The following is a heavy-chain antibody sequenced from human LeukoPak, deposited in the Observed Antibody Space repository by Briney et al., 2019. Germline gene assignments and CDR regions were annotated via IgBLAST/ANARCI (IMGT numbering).Heavy chain of an antibody. V-gene: IGHV4-59*08. CDR1: GGSISSYY. CDR3: ARLYGQYDSSGYYSPFDY. J-gene: IGHJ4*02. D-gene: IGHD3-22*01. CDR2: IYYSGST. Sequence: SETLSPTCTVSGGSISSYYWSWIRQPPGKGLEWIGYIYYSGSTNYNPSLKSRVTISVDTSKNQFSLKLSSVTAADTAVYYCARLYGQYDSSGYYSPFDYWGQGTLVTVSS.